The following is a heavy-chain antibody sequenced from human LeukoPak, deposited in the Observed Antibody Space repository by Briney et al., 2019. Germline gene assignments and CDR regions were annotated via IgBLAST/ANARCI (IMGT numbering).Heavy chain of an antibody. CDR2: IYYSGST. D-gene: IGHD3-22*01. V-gene: IGHV4-38-2*02. Sequence: SETLSLTCTVSGYSISRGYYWGWIRQPPGKGLEWIGSIYYSGSTYYNPSLKSRVTISVDTSKNQFSLKLSSVTAADTAVYYCARSYDSSLYYFDYWGQGTLVTVSS. CDR3: ARSYDSSLYYFDY. CDR1: GYSISRGYY. J-gene: IGHJ4*02.